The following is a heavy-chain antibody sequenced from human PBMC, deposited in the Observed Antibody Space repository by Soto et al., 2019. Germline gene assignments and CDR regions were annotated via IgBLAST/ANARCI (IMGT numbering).Heavy chain of an antibody. Sequence: EVQLLESGGGLVQPGGSLRLSCAASGFTFSTYAMSWVRQTPGKGLEWVSTISGSGGSTNYADSVKGRFTISRDNSRNTLYRQMNSLRAEDTAVYYCARDPGGSYDYWGQGTLVTVSS. CDR2: ISGSGGST. D-gene: IGHD1-26*01. J-gene: IGHJ4*02. CDR1: GFTFSTYA. V-gene: IGHV3-23*01. CDR3: ARDPGGSYDY.